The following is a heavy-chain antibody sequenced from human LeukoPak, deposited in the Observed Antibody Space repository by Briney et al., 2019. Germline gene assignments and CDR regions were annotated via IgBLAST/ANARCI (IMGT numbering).Heavy chain of an antibody. CDR3: ATMYDTNSYDLRDFDY. CDR2: IIPLFRTP. V-gene: IGHV1-69*13. CDR1: GYTFTSYG. D-gene: IGHD3/OR15-3a*01. J-gene: IGHJ4*02. Sequence: ASVKVSCKASGYTFTSYGISWVRQAPGQGLEWMGGIIPLFRTPNYAHRFLGTVPITADESTNTVFMELRSLTSDDTAVYFCATMYDTNSYDLRDFDYWGQGTLVTVSS.